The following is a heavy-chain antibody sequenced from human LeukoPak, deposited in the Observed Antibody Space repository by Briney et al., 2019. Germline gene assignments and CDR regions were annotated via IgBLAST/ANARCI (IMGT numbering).Heavy chain of an antibody. D-gene: IGHD1-1*01. CDR3: TIDHQLERRKTYSFDY. V-gene: IGHV3-15*01. Sequence: PGGSLRLSCAASGFTFSNAWMSWVRQAPGKGLEWVGRIKSRTDGGTTDYAAPVKGRFTISRDDSRNTLYLQMNSLKTEDTAVYYCTIDHQLERRKTYSFDYWGQGTLVTVSS. CDR2: IKSRTDGGTT. CDR1: GFTFSNAW. J-gene: IGHJ4*02.